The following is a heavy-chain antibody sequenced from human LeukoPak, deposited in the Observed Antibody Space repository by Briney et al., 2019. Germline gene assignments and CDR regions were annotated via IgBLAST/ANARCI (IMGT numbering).Heavy chain of an antibody. J-gene: IGHJ6*02. CDR3: AKDPMVRGVINGMDV. D-gene: IGHD3-10*01. CDR2: ISYDGRNK. CDR1: GFTFSSYG. Sequence: PGRSLRLSCAASGFTFSSYGIHWVRQAPGKGLEWVAVISYDGRNKHYADSVKGRLTISRDNSQNTLYLQMNSLRPDDTAVYYCAKDPMVRGVINGMDVWGQGTTVIVSS. V-gene: IGHV3-30*18.